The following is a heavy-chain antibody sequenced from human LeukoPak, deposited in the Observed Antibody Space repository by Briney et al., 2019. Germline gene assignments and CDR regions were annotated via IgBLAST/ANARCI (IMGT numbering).Heavy chain of an antibody. CDR1: GYSFTSYG. CDR2: ISGYNGNT. D-gene: IGHD1-26*01. CDR3: ARDLSGSSTPTEYYFDY. J-gene: IGHJ4*02. V-gene: IGHV1-18*01. Sequence: ASVKVSCKASGYSFTSYGISWVGQAPGQGLEWMGWISGYNGNTNYAQKLQGRVIMTRDTSTSTVYMELSSLRSEDTAVYYCARDLSGSSTPTEYYFDYWGQGTLVTVSS.